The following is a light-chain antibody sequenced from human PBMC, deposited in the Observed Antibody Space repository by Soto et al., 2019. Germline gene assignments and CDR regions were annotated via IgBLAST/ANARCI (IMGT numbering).Light chain of an antibody. V-gene: IGKV3-15*01. CDR2: GAS. CDR1: QSVSSN. J-gene: IGKJ2*01. CDR3: QHYDSLPHT. Sequence: EIVMTQSPATLSVSPGERATLSCRASQSVSSNLAWYQQKPGQAPRLLIYGASTRATGIPARFSGSGSGTEFTLTISSLQSEDFAVYYCQHYDSLPHTFGQGTKLVS.